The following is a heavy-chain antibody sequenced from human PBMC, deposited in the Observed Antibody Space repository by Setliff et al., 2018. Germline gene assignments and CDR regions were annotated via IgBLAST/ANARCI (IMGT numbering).Heavy chain of an antibody. V-gene: IGHV4-30-4*08. CDR2: IYHSGSA. J-gene: IGHJ3*01. CDR3: AREVGTSTSSDAFDV. Sequence: SETLSLTCTVSGDTISSGDYFWSWIRQPPGKGLEWIAYIYHSGSAYYNPSLKSRVTMSVDTSKNQFSLHLSSVTAADTAVYYCAREVGTSTSSDAFDVWGQGMMVTVSS. CDR1: GDTISSGDYF. D-gene: IGHD1-26*01.